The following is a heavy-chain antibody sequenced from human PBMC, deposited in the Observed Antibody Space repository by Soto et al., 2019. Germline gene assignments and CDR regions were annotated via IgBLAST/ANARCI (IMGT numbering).Heavy chain of an antibody. CDR2: IRQDGNEK. V-gene: IGHV3-7*01. D-gene: IGHD2-2*01. CDR3: ARIWHVVISAANHYGMDV. J-gene: IGHJ6*02. CDR1: EFSFSRYW. Sequence: GGSLRRSCAASEFSFSRYWMSWVRVAPGKGLEWVANIRQDGNEKYYVDSVSGRFTIFRDNARSSLFLQMNSLRPEDTAVYYCARIWHVVISAANHYGMDVWGQGTTVTVSS.